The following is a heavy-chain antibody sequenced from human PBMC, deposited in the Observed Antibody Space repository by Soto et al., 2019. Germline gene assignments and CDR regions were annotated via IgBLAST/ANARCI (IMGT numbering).Heavy chain of an antibody. J-gene: IGHJ4*02. V-gene: IGHV3-30-3*01. D-gene: IGHD1-1*01. Sequence: QVHLVESGGGVVQPGGSLRLSCAASGFNFSAYAMHWVRHAPGKELEWVAVISYHGANKYYADSVKGRFTISRDNSKNTLYLQMISLRSEDTAVYYCARDLGTSAYYLDYWGQGTLLTVSS. CDR2: ISYHGANK. CDR3: ARDLGTSAYYLDY. CDR1: GFNFSAYA.